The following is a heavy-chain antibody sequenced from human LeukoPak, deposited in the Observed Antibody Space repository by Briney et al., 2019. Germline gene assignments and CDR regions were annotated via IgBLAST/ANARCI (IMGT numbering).Heavy chain of an antibody. CDR2: IYYSGST. J-gene: IGHJ5*02. CDR1: GGSISSYY. CDR3: ARSGYTVDWFDP. Sequence: SETLSLTCTVSGGSISSYYWSWIRQPPGKGLEWIGYIYYSGSTNYNPSLKSRVTISVDTSKNQFSLKLSSVTAADTAVYYCARSGYTVDWFDPWGQGTLVTVSS. D-gene: IGHD6-13*01. V-gene: IGHV4-59*01.